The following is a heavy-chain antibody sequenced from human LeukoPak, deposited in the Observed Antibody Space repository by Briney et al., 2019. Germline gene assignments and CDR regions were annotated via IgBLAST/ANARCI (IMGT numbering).Heavy chain of an antibody. J-gene: IGHJ3*02. D-gene: IGHD5-24*01. Sequence: GGSLRLSCAASGFTFSSYAMHWVRQAPGKGLEWVAVISYDGSNKYYADSVKGRFTISRDNAKNSLYLQMNSLRAEDTAVYYCARDRRINGYNSPYDAFDIWGQGTMVTVSS. CDR3: ARDRRINGYNSPYDAFDI. CDR1: GFTFSSYA. CDR2: ISYDGSNK. V-gene: IGHV3-30-3*01.